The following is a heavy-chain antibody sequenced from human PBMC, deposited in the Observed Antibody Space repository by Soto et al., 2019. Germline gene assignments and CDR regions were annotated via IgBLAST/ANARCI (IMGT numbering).Heavy chain of an antibody. CDR3: AKDMSVDYGAQPRGY. Sequence: GGSLRLSCAASGFTFSSYAMSWVRQAPGKGLEWVSAISGSGGSTYYADSVKGRFTISRDNSKNTLYLQMNSLRAEDTAVYYCAKDMSVDYGAQPRGYWGQGTLVTVSS. J-gene: IGHJ4*02. CDR1: GFTFSSYA. V-gene: IGHV3-23*01. D-gene: IGHD4-17*01. CDR2: ISGSGGST.